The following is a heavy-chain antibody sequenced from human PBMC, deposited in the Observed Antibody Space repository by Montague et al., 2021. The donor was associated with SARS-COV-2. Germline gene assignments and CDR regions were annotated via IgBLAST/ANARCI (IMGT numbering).Heavy chain of an antibody. D-gene: IGHD3-22*01. J-gene: IGHJ3*02. CDR1: GGSISSSSYY. V-gene: IGHV4-39*01. CDR3: ASPTYYYDSSGSDAFDI. Sequence: SETLSLTCTVSGGSISSSSYYWGWIRQPPGKGLVWLGCIYYSGSTYYTLSLKSRVTISVDTSKNQFSLKLSSVTAADTAVYYCASPTYYYDSSGSDAFDIWGQGTMVTVSS. CDR2: IYYSGST.